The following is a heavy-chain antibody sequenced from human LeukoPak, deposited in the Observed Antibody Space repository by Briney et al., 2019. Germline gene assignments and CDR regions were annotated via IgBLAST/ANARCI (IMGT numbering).Heavy chain of an antibody. J-gene: IGHJ2*01. D-gene: IGHD2/OR15-2a*01. CDR3: ARGSPSYAQWHFDL. V-gene: IGHV1-8*03. CDR2: MNPNSGNT. Sequence: ASVKVSCKASGYTFTSYDINWVRQATGQGLEWMGWMNPNSGNTGYAQKFQGRVTITSDTSISTAYMELSSLRSDDTAVYYCARGSPSYAQWHFDLWGRGTLVTVSS. CDR1: GYTFTSYD.